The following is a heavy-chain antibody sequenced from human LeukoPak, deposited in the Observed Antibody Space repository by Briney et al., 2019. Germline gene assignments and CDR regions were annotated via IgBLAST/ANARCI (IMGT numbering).Heavy chain of an antibody. CDR2: INPSGGST. J-gene: IGHJ3*02. D-gene: IGHD3-3*01. CDR3: ARELIPTIFGVVTPDAFDI. Sequence: ASVEVSCKASGYTFTSYYMHWVRQAPGQGLEWMGIINPSGGSTSYAQKFQGRVTMTRDTSTSTVYMELSSLRSEDTAVYYCARELIPTIFGVVTPDAFDIWGQGTMVTVSS. CDR1: GYTFTSYY. V-gene: IGHV1-46*01.